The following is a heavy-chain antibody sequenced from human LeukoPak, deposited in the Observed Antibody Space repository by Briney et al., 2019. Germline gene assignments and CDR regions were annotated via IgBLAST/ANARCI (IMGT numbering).Heavy chain of an antibody. CDR3: VKGSSGWYKDSFDY. V-gene: IGHV3-64*05. D-gene: IGHD6-19*01. J-gene: IGHJ4*02. CDR2: ISSNGGST. Sequence: GGSLRLSCSASGFTFSSYTMNWVRQAPGQGLEYVSAISSNGGSTDYADSVKGRFTISRDNSKNTLYVQMSSLRGEATAVYYCVKGSSGWYKDSFDYWGQGKLVTVSS. CDR1: GFTFSSYT.